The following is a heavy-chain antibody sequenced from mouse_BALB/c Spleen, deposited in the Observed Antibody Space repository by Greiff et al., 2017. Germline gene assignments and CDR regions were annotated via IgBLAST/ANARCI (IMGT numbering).Heavy chain of an antibody. V-gene: IGHV1S135*01. CDR1: GYAFTSYN. J-gene: IGHJ4*01. CDR2: IDPYNGGT. D-gene: IGHD1-1*01. Sequence: EVQLQQSGPELVKPGASVKVSCKASGYAFTSYNMYWVKQSHGKSLEWIGYIDPYNGGTSYNQKFKGKATLTVDKSSSTAYMHLNSLTSEDSAVYYCARQPITTVVEGYAMDYWGQGTSVTVSS. CDR3: ARQPITTVVEGYAMDY.